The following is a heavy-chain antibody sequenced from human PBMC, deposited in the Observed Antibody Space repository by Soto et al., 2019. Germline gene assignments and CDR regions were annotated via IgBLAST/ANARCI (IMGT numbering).Heavy chain of an antibody. Sequence: SVKVSCRASGGAFSNSAVSWVRQAPGQGLEWMGGVIPIFGTSNYAREFQGRVTIIADESTSTAYMELTSLRSEDTAVYYCAXAPLLVGVTINENYFDYWGQGTLVTVSS. V-gene: IGHV1-69*13. CDR3: AXAPLLVGVTINENYFDY. CDR2: VIPIFGTS. D-gene: IGHD3-3*01. CDR1: GGAFSNSA. J-gene: IGHJ4*02.